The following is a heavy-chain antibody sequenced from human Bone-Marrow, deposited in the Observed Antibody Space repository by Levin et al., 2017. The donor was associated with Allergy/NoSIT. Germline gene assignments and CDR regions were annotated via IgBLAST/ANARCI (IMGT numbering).Heavy chain of an antibody. CDR1: GYPFTNYF. J-gene: IGHJ4*02. D-gene: IGHD3-16*02. Sequence: GESLKISCKPSGYPFTNYFVAWVRQAPGQGPEWMGWINPDTGDTNYAQKFQDRVTMTRDTSISTAFMELRGLRSDDTAVYYCVRSRSFYFDNWGQGTLITVSS. CDR2: INPDTGDT. CDR3: VRSRSFYFDN. V-gene: IGHV1-2*02.